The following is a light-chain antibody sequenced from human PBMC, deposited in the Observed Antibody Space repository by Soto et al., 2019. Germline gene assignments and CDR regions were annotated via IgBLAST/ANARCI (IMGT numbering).Light chain of an antibody. CDR1: QSISSY. J-gene: IGKJ3*01. CDR2: AAS. CDR3: QQSYSTPFT. V-gene: IGKV1-39*01. Sequence: IQMTQSTSSLSASVGDRVTITCRASQSISSYLNWYQQKPGKAPKLLIYAASSLQSGVPSRFSGSGSGTDFTLTISSLQPEDFATYYCQQSYSTPFTFGPGTKVDI.